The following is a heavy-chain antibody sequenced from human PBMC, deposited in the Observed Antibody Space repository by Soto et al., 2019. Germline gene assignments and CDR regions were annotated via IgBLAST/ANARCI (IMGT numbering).Heavy chain of an antibody. D-gene: IGHD3-22*01. J-gene: IGHJ4*02. CDR3: ARGAYYYDSSGYYWSYFDY. V-gene: IGHV4-30-2*01. Sequence: PSETLSLTCAVSGGSISSGGYSWSWIRQPPGEGLEWIGYIYHSGSTYYNPSLKSRVTISVDRSKNQFSLKLSSVTAADTAVYYCARGAYYYDSSGYYWSYFDYWGQGTLVTVSS. CDR1: GGSISSGGYS. CDR2: IYHSGST.